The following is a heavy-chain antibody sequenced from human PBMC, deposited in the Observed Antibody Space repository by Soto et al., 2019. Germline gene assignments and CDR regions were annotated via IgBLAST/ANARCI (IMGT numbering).Heavy chain of an antibody. Sequence: QVQLQESGPGLVKPSGTLSLTCAVSGGSISSSNWWSWVRQPPGKGLEWIGEIYHSGSTNYNPSLKSRVTISVDKSKNQFPLKLSSVTAADTAVYYCATVYYYGSGTKGDAFDIWGQGTMVTVSS. D-gene: IGHD3-10*01. J-gene: IGHJ3*02. CDR3: ATVYYYGSGTKGDAFDI. V-gene: IGHV4-4*02. CDR2: IYHSGST. CDR1: GGSISSSNW.